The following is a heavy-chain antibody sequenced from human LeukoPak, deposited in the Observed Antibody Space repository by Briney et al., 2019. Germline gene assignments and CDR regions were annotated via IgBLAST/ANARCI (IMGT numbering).Heavy chain of an antibody. J-gene: IGHJ6*03. D-gene: IGHD6-25*01. CDR2: IKQDGSEK. CDR3: AKGIGYGDYYMDV. Sequence: GGSLRLSCAASGFTFSSYAMHWVRQAPGKGLEWVANIKQDGSEKKYVDSVKGRLTISRDNAKNSLYLQMNSLRAEDTAVYYCAKGIGYGDYYMDVWGKGTTVTVSS. V-gene: IGHV3-7*01. CDR1: GFTFSSYA.